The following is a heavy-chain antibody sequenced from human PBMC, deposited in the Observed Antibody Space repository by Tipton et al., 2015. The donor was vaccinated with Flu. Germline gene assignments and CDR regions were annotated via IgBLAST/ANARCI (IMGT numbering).Heavy chain of an antibody. CDR3: ATLTGDDY. V-gene: IGHV4-38-2*01. Sequence: TLSLTCAVSGYSISSGYYWAWIRQPPEKGLELIATIYHSGATYYNPSLKSRVTISVDTSKNQFSLKLSFVTAADTAVYYCATLTGDDYWGQGIMVTVSS. D-gene: IGHD7-27*01. J-gene: IGHJ4*02. CDR1: GYSISSGYY. CDR2: IYHSGAT.